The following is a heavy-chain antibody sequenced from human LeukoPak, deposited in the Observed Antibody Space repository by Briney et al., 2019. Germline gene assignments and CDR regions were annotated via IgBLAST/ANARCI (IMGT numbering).Heavy chain of an antibody. J-gene: IGHJ6*03. CDR3: ARVWGPRPEMPTINYHFYYYMDV. D-gene: IGHD5-24*01. V-gene: IGHV3-7*01. CDR1: GFTFSSYW. Sequence: PGGSLRLSCAASGFTFSSYWMSWVRQASGKGLEWVANIKQGGTEKYYVDSVKGRFTISRDNANSSLHLQMNTLRAKDTAVYYCARVWGPRPEMPTINYHFYYYMDVWGKGTTVTVSS. CDR2: IKQGGTEK.